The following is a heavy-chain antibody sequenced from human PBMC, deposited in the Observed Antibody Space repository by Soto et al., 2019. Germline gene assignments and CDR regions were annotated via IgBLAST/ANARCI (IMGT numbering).Heavy chain of an antibody. CDR1: GGTFSSYA. J-gene: IGHJ4*02. V-gene: IGHV1-69*13. Sequence: VASVKVSCKASGGTFSSYAISWVRQAPGQGLEWMGGIIPIFGTANYAQKFQGRVTITADESTSTAYMELSSLRSEDTAVYYCARDLLADYDSSGYYYNYFDYWGQGTLVTVSS. CDR3: ARDLLADYDSSGYYYNYFDY. CDR2: IIPIFGTA. D-gene: IGHD3-22*01.